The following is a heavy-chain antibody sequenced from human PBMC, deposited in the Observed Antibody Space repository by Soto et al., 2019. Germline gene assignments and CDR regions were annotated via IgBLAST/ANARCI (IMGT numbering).Heavy chain of an antibody. J-gene: IGHJ4*02. D-gene: IGHD3-22*01. V-gene: IGHV4-34*01. CDR2: INHSGST. CDR1: CGSFSGYY. Sequence: SETLSLTCAVYCGSFSGYYWSWIRQPPGKGLEWIGEINHSGSTNYNPSLKSRVTISVDTSKNQFSLKLSSVTAADTAVYYCARAGSGYYYPSYWGQGTLVTVSS. CDR3: ARAGSGYYYPSY.